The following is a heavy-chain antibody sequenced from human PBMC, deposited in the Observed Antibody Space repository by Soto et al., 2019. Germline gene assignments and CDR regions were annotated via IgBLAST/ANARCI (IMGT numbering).Heavy chain of an antibody. V-gene: IGHV3-7*03. CDR2: IKQDGSEK. CDR3: ARAGSSTSSIDAFDI. Sequence: GGSLRISCTASGFTFSSYWMSWVRQAPGRGLEWVANIKQDGSEKYYVDSVKGRFTISRDNAKNSLYLQMNSLRAEDTAVYYCARAGSSTSSIDAFDIWGQGTMVTVSS. J-gene: IGHJ3*02. D-gene: IGHD2-2*01. CDR1: GFTFSSYW.